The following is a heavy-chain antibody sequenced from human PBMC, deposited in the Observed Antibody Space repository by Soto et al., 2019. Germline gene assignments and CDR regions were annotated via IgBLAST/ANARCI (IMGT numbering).Heavy chain of an antibody. CDR2: IYYSGST. CDR3: ASSEIVGATPRDYGMDV. Sequence: SETLFLTCTLSRGSIRSYYWSSIRPPPGKGLEWIGYIYYSGSTNYNPSLKSRVTISVDTSKNQFSLKLSSVTAADTAVYYCASSEIVGATPRDYGMDVWGQGTTVTVSS. D-gene: IGHD1-26*01. CDR1: RGSIRSYY. V-gene: IGHV4-59*01. J-gene: IGHJ6*02.